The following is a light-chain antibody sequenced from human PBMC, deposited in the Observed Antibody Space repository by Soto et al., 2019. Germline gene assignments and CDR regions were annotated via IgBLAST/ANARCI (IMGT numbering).Light chain of an antibody. CDR2: DIN. J-gene: IGLJ1*01. Sequence: QSVLTQPASVSGSPRQSITISCTGTSSDVGNYIFVSWYRQHPGKAPKLMIYDINNRPSGVSNRFSGSKSGNTASLTISGLQAEDEADYYCVSYTTSASYVFGTGTKVTVL. V-gene: IGLV2-14*01. CDR3: VSYTTSASYV. CDR1: SSDVGNYIF.